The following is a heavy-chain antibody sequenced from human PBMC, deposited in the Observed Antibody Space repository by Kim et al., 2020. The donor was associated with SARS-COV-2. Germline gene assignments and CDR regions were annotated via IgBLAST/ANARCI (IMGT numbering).Heavy chain of an antibody. CDR3: ARAGSDYDYYDNYAMDV. CDR2: MSYNGVKK. J-gene: IGHJ6*02. CDR1: GFTFSSYA. D-gene: IGHD4-17*01. V-gene: IGHV3-30-3*01. Sequence: GGSLRLSCAASGFTFSSYALYWVRQPPGKGLQWVAVMSYNGVKKYSADSVKGRFIISSDNSKSTLYLQMNTLRGEDTAVYYCARAGSDYDYYDNYAMDVWGQGSTVTVSS.